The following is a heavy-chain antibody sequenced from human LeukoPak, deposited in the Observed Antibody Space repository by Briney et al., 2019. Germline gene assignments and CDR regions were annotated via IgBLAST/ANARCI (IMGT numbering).Heavy chain of an antibody. CDR2: ISGTGGTA. V-gene: IGHV3-23*01. Sequence: GGSLRLSCAASGFTFSTYAMSWVRQAPGKGLEWVSAISGTGGTAYYADSVKGRFTISRDNSKNTLYLQMNSLRAEDTAVYYCAKGMGDTLGDFDYWGQGTLVTVSS. CDR3: AKGMGDTLGDFDY. D-gene: IGHD1-26*01. CDR1: GFTFSTYA. J-gene: IGHJ4*02.